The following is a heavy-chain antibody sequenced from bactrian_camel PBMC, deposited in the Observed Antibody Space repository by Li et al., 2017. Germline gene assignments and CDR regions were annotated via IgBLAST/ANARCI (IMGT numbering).Heavy chain of an antibody. Sequence: QVQLVESGGGSVQAGESLKLSCVYEYEYSSTCMGWFRQAPGREREGVAAVDFDGSPYYADSVKGRYTISRDNAKNLLYLQLNSLKPDDTGIYYCAKAMKNKWSPDNNWGQGTQVTVS. J-gene: IGHJ4*01. CDR3: AKAMKNKWSPDNN. CDR1: EYEYSSTC. CDR2: VDFDGSP. V-gene: IGHV3S53*01.